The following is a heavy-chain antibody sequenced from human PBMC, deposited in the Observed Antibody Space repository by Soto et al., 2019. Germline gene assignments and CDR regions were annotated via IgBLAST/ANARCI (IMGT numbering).Heavy chain of an antibody. CDR2: ISYDGSNK. Sequence: PGGALKLSCAASGFTFSSYGMHWVRQAPGKGLEWVAVISYDGSNKYYADSVKGRFTISRDNSKNTLYLRMNSLRAEDTAVYYCAEESYRWGQGTLVTVSS. V-gene: IGHV3-30*18. J-gene: IGHJ4*02. CDR1: GFTFSSYG. D-gene: IGHD2-2*02. CDR3: AEESYR.